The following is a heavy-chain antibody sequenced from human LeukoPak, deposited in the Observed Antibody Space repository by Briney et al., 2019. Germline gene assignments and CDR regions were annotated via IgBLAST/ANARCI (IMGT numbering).Heavy chain of an antibody. CDR3: ARLWGIAAAVKPPLQNAIDY. CDR2: IYPGDSDT. J-gene: IGHJ4*02. V-gene: IGHV5-51*01. CDR1: GYSFTSYW. D-gene: IGHD6-13*01. Sequence: GESLKISCKGSGYSFTSYWIGWVRQMPGKGLEWVGIIYPGDSDTRYSPSFQGQVTISADKSISTAYLQWSSLKASDTAMYYCARLWGIAAAVKPPLQNAIDYWGQGTLVTVSS.